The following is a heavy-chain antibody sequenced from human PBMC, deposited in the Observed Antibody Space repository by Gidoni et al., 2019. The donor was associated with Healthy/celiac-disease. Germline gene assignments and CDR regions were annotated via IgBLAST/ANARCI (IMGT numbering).Heavy chain of an antibody. V-gene: IGHV3-7*01. D-gene: IGHD3-10*01. Sequence: EVQLLVSGGGLVQPGGSLRLSCATSGVAFSSYWMSWVRQAPGKGLDWVANIKQDGGEKYYVVSVKGRFTISRDNAKNSLYLQMNSLRAEDTAVYYCARDSGELLPYYFDYWGQGTLVTVSS. CDR2: IKQDGGEK. CDR1: GVAFSSYW. J-gene: IGHJ4*02. CDR3: ARDSGELLPYYFDY.